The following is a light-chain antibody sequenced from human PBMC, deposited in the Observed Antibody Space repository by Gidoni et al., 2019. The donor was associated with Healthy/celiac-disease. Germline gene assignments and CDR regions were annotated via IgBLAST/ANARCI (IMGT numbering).Light chain of an antibody. CDR3: QSYDSSFYV. CDR2: GNS. J-gene: IGLJ1*01. Sequence: QSVLTHPPSVSGAPGQRVTISCPGSSSNIGARDDVHWYQQLPGTAPKLLIYGNSNRPSGVPDRFSGSKSGTSASLAITGLQAEDEADYYCQSYDSSFYVFGTGTKVTVL. V-gene: IGLV1-40*01. CDR1: SSNIGARDD.